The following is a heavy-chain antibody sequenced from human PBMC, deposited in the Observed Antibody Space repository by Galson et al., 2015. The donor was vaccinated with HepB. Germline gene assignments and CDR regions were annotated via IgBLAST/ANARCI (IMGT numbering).Heavy chain of an antibody. D-gene: IGHD5-24*01. CDR1: GFTFSNAW. CDR2: IKSKPAGGTT. CDR3: TTDLGDGYSGY. J-gene: IGHJ4*02. V-gene: IGHV3-15*01. Sequence: SLRLSCAASGFTFSNAWMTWVRQAPGKGLEWVARIKSKPAGGTTDYAAPVKGRFTISRDDSKNTVYLQMNSLKSGDTAVYYCTTDLGDGYSGYWGQGTLVTVSS.